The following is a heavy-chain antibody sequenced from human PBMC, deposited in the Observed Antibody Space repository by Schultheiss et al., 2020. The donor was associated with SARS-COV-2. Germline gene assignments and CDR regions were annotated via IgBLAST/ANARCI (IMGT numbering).Heavy chain of an antibody. D-gene: IGHD1-26*01. CDR1: GYSFTSYW. CDR3: AGLGGGKWELLGGSY. CDR2: IYPGDSDT. J-gene: IGHJ4*02. V-gene: IGHV5-51*01. Sequence: GESLKISCKGSGYSFTSYWIGWVRQMPGKGLEWVGIIYPGDSDTRYSPSFQGQVTISADKSISTAYLQWSSLKASDTAMYYCAGLGGGKWELLGGSYWGQGTLVTVSS.